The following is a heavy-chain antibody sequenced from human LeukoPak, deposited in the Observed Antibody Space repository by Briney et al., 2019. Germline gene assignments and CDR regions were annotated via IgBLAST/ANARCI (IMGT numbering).Heavy chain of an antibody. D-gene: IGHD3-10*01. CDR1: GFLLSSYW. J-gene: IGHJ6*02. Sequence: PGRSMRLSSAASGFLLSSYWITWVRHAPGKGREWVATIKQNGGEKFYVDSVKGRFTIPRDNAKNSVYLQMNSLRAEDTAVYYCAREDYYGSGNYVAWGGGFDVWGQGTTVTVSS. V-gene: IGHV3-7*01. CDR2: IKQNGGEK. CDR3: AREDYYGSGNYVAWGGGFDV.